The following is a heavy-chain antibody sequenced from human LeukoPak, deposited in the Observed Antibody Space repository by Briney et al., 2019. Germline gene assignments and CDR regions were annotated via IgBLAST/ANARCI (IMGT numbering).Heavy chain of an antibody. CDR1: GYSFTSYW. CDR3: ARRGLRFLEWFPFDY. J-gene: IGHJ4*02. D-gene: IGHD3-3*01. CDR2: IYPGDSDT. V-gene: IGHV5-51*01. Sequence: GESLKISCKGSGYSFTSYWIGWVRQMPGKGLEWMGIIYPGDSDTRYSPSFQGQVTISADKSISTAYLQWSSLKASDTAMYYCARRGLRFLEWFPFDYWGQGTLVTVPS.